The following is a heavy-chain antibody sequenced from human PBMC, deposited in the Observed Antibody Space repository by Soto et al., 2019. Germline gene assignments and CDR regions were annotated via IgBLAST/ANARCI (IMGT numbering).Heavy chain of an antibody. Sequence: QVQLQPWGAGLLKPSETLSLTCAVYGGSFTNYYWSWIRQAPGKGLEWIGEISHRGGPSYNPSLESRVSMSGDTSKKQFSLNLNSVTAADTAIYSCARVNRGYYASWSVERDFAYWGQGTLVTVSA. CDR3: ARVNRGYYASWSVERDFAY. V-gene: IGHV4-34*01. CDR1: GGSFTNYY. CDR2: ISHRGGP. D-gene: IGHD3-3*01. J-gene: IGHJ4*02.